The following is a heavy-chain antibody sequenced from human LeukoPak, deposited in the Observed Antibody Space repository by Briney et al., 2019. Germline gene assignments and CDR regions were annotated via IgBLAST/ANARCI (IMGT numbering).Heavy chain of an antibody. V-gene: IGHV3-7*03. Sequence: GGSLRLSCAASGFTFSNYWMSWVRQAPGKGLEWVANIKGDGSYKYYVDSVKGRFTISRDNAKSSVYLQMNTLRAEDTAVYYCATSADSSDNDWGQGTLVTVSS. CDR1: GFTFSNYW. J-gene: IGHJ4*02. CDR2: IKGDGSYK. D-gene: IGHD3-22*01. CDR3: ATSADSSDND.